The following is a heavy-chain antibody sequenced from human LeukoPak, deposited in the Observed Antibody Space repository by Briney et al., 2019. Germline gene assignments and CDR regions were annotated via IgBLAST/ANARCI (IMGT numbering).Heavy chain of an antibody. V-gene: IGHV4-34*01. CDR1: GGSFSGYY. D-gene: IGHD5-18*01. CDR3: ARGPSLYSYGYFDY. CDR2: INHSGST. J-gene: IGHJ4*02. Sequence: SETLSLTCAVYGGSFSGYYWSWIRQPPGKGLEWIGEINHSGSTNYNPSLKSRVTISVDTSKNQFSLKLSSVTAADTAVYYCARGPSLYSYGYFDYWGQGTLVTVSS.